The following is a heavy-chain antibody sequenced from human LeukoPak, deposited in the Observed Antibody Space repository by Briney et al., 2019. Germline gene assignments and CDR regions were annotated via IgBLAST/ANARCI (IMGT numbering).Heavy chain of an antibody. J-gene: IGHJ5*02. CDR3: PKGASSTWFHP. D-gene: IGHD1-26*01. Sequence: PGGSLRLSCAASGFTFTSYAMSWVRQAPGKGLEWVSSISASGGSTFYAASVNGRFPIPRDNSQNTLFRQMNSLRAEDTALYYCPKGASSTWFHPWGQGTLVSVSS. CDR1: GFTFTSYA. CDR2: ISASGGST. V-gene: IGHV3-23*01.